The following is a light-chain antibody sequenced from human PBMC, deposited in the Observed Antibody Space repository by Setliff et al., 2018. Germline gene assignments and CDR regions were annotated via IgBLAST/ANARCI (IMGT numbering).Light chain of an antibody. CDR1: SSDVGGYNY. V-gene: IGLV2-11*01. J-gene: IGLJ1*01. Sequence: QSVLTQPASVSGSPGQSITISCTGTSSDVGGYNYVSWYQQYPGKAPKLIIYNVNKRPSGVPDRFSASRSGDTASLTISGLQAEDESDYYCCSYAGNSYVFGTGTKVTVL. CDR2: NVN. CDR3: CSYAGNSYV.